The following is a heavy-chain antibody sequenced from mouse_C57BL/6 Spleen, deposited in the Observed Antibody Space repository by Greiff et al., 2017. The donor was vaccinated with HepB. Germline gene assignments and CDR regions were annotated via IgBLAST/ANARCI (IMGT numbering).Heavy chain of an antibody. CDR3: ARDGEIYYDYEEGY. CDR2: ILPGSGST. Sequence: VQLQESGAELLKPGASVKLSCKATGYTFTGYWIEWVKQRPGHGLEWIGEILPGSGSTNYNEKLKGKATFTADTASNKAYMQLSSLTTEDSAIYYCARDGEIYYDYEEGYWGQGTTLTVSS. J-gene: IGHJ2*01. CDR1: GYTFTGYW. D-gene: IGHD2-4*01. V-gene: IGHV1-9*01.